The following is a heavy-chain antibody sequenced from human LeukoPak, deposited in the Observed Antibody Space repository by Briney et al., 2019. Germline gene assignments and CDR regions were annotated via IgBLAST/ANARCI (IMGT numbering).Heavy chain of an antibody. D-gene: IGHD2-21*01. CDR3: AICGGGACHKGYSDH. V-gene: IGHV3-74*01. Sequence: GGSLRLSCAASGLTFSSFWIHWVRQAPGKGLVWVSRIDGDGSSTTYADSVRGRFTIFRDNAKNSLYLQMNSLRAEDTAVYYCAICGGGACHKGYSDHWGQGTLVTVSS. J-gene: IGHJ4*02. CDR1: GLTFSSFW. CDR2: IDGDGSST.